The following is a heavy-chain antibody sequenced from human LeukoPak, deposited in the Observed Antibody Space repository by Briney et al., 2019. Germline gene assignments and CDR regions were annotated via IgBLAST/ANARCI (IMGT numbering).Heavy chain of an antibody. D-gene: IGHD2-15*01. CDR3: AKPGDGCSGGSCYYFDY. Sequence: GGPLRLSCAASGFTFSNYAMSWARQAPGKGLEWISGISGSGGNTYYADSVKGRFTISRDISKNTLFLQMNRLRGEDTAVYYCAKPGDGCSGGSCYYFDYWGQGTLVTVSS. CDR2: ISGSGGNT. J-gene: IGHJ4*02. CDR1: GFTFSNYA. V-gene: IGHV3-23*01.